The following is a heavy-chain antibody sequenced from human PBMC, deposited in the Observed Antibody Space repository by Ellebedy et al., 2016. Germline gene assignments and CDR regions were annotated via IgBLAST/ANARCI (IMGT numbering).Heavy chain of an antibody. CDR2: IRSSGTDI. J-gene: IGHJ5*02. Sequence: GGSLRLSXAASGSTFSGYTTNWVRQAPGKGLEWVSSIRSSGTDIFYADSVKGRFTISRDNAKNSVYLQMNSLRAEDTAVYYCARGVGGTSLNWFDPWGQGTLVTVPS. V-gene: IGHV3-21*01. CDR1: GSTFSGYT. D-gene: IGHD3-16*01. CDR3: ARGVGGTSLNWFDP.